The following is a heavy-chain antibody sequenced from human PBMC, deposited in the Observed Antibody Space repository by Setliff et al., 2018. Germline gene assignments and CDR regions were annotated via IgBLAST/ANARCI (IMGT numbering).Heavy chain of an antibody. CDR2: IITSTGKT. Sequence: ASVKVSCKASGYTFTNFGFHWLRQAPGQGLEWMAMIITSTGKTSYAQKFQGRVTVTTDTYTGTGYMELRSLRSDDTPMYFYARFGGSCSSSSCYASDLWGQGTMVTVSS. J-gene: IGHJ3*01. D-gene: IGHD2-2*01. V-gene: IGHV1-18*01. CDR1: GYTFTNFG. CDR3: ARFGGSCSSSSCYASDL.